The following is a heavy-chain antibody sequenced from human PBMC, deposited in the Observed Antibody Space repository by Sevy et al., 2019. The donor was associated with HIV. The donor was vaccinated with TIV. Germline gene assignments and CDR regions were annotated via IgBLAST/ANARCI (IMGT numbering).Heavy chain of an antibody. J-gene: IGHJ3*02. Sequence: SETLSLTCTVSGGSITSSSYYWSWIRQPPGKGLEWIGSLSYSGGTYYNPSLRSRVTISGDTSRTQFSLRLRSVTAADTAVYYCARPPRGDTISSFDIWGQGTMVTVSS. CDR3: ARPPRGDTISSFDI. CDR1: GGSITSSSYY. CDR2: LSYSGGT. V-gene: IGHV4-39*01. D-gene: IGHD3-10*01.